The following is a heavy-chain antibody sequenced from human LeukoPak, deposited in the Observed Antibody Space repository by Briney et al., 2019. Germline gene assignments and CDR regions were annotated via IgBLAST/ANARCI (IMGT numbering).Heavy chain of an antibody. D-gene: IGHD1-14*01. V-gene: IGHV4-30-4*08. CDR3: ARGPEYWYFDL. Sequence: PSQTLSLTCTVSGGSISSGDYYWSWIRQPPGKGLEWIGYIYYSGTTYYNPSLKSRGTISVDTPKNQFSLKLSSVTAADTAVYYCARGPEYWYFDLWGRGTLVTVSS. CDR1: GGSISSGDYY. J-gene: IGHJ2*01. CDR2: IYYSGTT.